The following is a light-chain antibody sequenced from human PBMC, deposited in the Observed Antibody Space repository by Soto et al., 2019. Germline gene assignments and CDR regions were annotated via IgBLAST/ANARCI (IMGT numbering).Light chain of an antibody. Sequence: EIVMTQSPATLSVSPGERATLSCRASQSVSSKLAWYQQKPGRAPRLVIYDTYTRATGIPARFSGSGSGTEFTLTISSLQSEDFAVYYCQQYNNWPPWTFGQGTKVDIK. CDR1: QSVSSK. CDR3: QQYNNWPPWT. CDR2: DTY. J-gene: IGKJ1*01. V-gene: IGKV3-15*01.